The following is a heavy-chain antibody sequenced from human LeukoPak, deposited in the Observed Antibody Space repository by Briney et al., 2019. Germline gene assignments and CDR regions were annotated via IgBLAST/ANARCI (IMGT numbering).Heavy chain of an antibody. J-gene: IGHJ4*02. Sequence: ASVRVSCKTSGYTFTSYHMHWVRQAPGQGLEWVGIIKSTGDTTVYAQKFEGRVTVTRDTSTSTVYMELSSLSSEDTAVYHCVREDAHTYYFDFWGPGPLVTVSS. CDR1: GYTFTSYH. D-gene: IGHD2-2*01. CDR3: VREDAHTYYFDF. V-gene: IGHV1-46*01. CDR2: IKSTGDTT.